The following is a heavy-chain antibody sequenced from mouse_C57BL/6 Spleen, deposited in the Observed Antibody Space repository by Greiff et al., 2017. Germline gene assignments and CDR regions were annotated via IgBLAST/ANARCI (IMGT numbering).Heavy chain of an antibody. Sequence: EVQLVESGPGLVKPSQSLSLTCSVTGYSITSGYYWNWIRQFPGNKLEWMGYISYDGSNNYNPSLKNRISITRDTSKNQFFLKLNSVTTEDTATYYCASLYYDYDYWGQGTTLTVSS. J-gene: IGHJ2*01. CDR2: ISYDGSN. CDR1: GYSITSGYY. CDR3: ASLYYDYDY. D-gene: IGHD2-4*01. V-gene: IGHV3-6*01.